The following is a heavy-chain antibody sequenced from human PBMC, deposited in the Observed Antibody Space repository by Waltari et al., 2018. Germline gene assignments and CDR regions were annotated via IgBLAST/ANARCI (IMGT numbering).Heavy chain of an antibody. CDR1: GGSISSSRYY. CDR3: ASVYSSSWYDY. Sequence: QLQLQESGPGLVKPSETLSLTCTVSGGSISSSRYYWGWIRQPPGKGLEWIGGIYYSGATYHTPPLSGRVTISVDTPKNQFSLKLSSVTAADTAVYYCASVYSSSWYDYWGQGTLVTVSS. D-gene: IGHD6-13*01. CDR2: IYYSGAT. V-gene: IGHV4-39*01. J-gene: IGHJ4*02.